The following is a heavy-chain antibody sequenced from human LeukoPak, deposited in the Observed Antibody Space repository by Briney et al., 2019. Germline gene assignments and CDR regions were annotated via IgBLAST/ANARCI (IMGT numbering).Heavy chain of an antibody. CDR3: ARQYSNNWYDDRGWFDP. V-gene: IGHV4-59*08. CDR2: IYYSGST. CDR1: GGSIRSYY. J-gene: IGHJ5*02. D-gene: IGHD6-13*01. Sequence: PSETLSLTCTVSGGSIRSYYWSWIRQTPGKGLEWIGYIYYSGSTNYNPSLKSRLTISVDTSKNQFSLKLSSVTAADTDVYYCARQYSNNWYDDRGWFDPWGQGTLVTVSS.